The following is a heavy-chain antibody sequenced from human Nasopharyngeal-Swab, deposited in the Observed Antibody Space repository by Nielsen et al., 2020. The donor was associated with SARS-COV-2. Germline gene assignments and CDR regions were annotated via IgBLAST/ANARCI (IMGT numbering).Heavy chain of an antibody. CDR2: ISASGGST. CDR3: ATELVVAAGGSYYYYGMDV. J-gene: IGHJ6*02. V-gene: IGHV3-23*01. Sequence: GESLKISCAASGSSFSRYAMNWVRQAPGKGLEWVSGISASGGSTDQADSVKGRFTISRDNSKNTLYLQMNSLRAEDTAVYYYATELVVAAGGSYYYYGMDVWGQGTTVTASS. CDR1: GSSFSRYA. D-gene: IGHD2-15*01.